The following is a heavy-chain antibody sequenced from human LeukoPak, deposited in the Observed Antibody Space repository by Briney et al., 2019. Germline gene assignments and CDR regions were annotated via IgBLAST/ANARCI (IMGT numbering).Heavy chain of an antibody. D-gene: IGHD2-2*01. CDR1: GFTFSDYY. V-gene: IGHV3-11*01. J-gene: IGHJ4*02. CDR3: AIQLRAISSFDY. CDR2: ISSGGSTI. Sequence: GGSLRLSCAVSGFTFSDYYMSWIRQAPGKGLEWVSYISSGGSTISHADSVKGRFTISRDNAKNSLYLQMNSLRAEDTAVYYCAIQLRAISSFDYWGQGTLVTVSS.